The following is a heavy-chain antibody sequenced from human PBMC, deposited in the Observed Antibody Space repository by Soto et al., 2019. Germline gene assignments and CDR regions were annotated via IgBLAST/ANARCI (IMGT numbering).Heavy chain of an antibody. CDR2: IYHRGMT. J-gene: IGHJ3*02. CDR3: ATVRWELHDAFDI. CDR1: GGSISTGGYY. V-gene: IGHV4-31*03. D-gene: IGHD1-26*01. Sequence: QVQLQESGPGLVKPSQTLSLTCTVSGGSISTGGYYWSWIRQHPGRGLEWIGYIYHRGMTFSNPSLQSRVAISIDTSKSKFSLKLSSVTAADTAVYYCATVRWELHDAFDIWGQGTMVSVSS.